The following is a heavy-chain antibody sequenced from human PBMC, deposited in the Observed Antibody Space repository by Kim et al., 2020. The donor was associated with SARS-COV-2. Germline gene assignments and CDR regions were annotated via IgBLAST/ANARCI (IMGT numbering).Heavy chain of an antibody. D-gene: IGHD2-15*01. CDR3: ARVSWGSACSSGSCYLPLDY. V-gene: IGHV1-18*04. J-gene: IGHJ4*02. Sequence: ASVKVSCKASGYTFTNYGISWVRQAPGQGLEWMGLISAYNGNTNYAHKLQGRVSMTTDTSTSTAYMELRSLRSDDTAVYYCARVSWGSACSSGSCYLPLDYWGQGTLVTVSS. CDR1: GYTFTNYG. CDR2: ISAYNGNT.